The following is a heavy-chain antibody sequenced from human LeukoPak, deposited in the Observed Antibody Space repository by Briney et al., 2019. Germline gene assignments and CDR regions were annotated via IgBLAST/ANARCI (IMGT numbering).Heavy chain of an antibody. V-gene: IGHV3-7*03. CDR3: ARWDYYNSGSRRLDH. D-gene: IGHD3-10*01. CDR2: IKQDGSEK. J-gene: IGHJ4*02. CDR1: GFTFSSYW. Sequence: GGSLRLSCAASGFTFSSYWMSWVRQAPGKGLEGVANIKQDGSEKYYVDSVKGRFTISRDNAKNSLYLQMNSLRAEDTAVYYCARWDYYNSGSRRLDHWGQGTLVTVSS.